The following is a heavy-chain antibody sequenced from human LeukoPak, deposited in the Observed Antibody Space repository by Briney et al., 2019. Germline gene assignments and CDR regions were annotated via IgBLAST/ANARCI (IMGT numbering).Heavy chain of an antibody. Sequence: SVKVSCKASGGTFSSYAIRWVRQAPGQGLEWMGGIIPIFGTANYAQKFQGRVTITADKSTSTAYMELSSLRSEDTAVYYSARAARGGLGYFDYWGQGTLVTVSS. J-gene: IGHJ4*02. D-gene: IGHD3-10*01. CDR1: GGTFSSYA. CDR3: ARAARGGLGYFDY. V-gene: IGHV1-69*06. CDR2: IIPIFGTA.